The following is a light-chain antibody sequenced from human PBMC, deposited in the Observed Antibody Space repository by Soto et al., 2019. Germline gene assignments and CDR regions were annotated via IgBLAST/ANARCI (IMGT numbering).Light chain of an antibody. J-gene: IGKJ1*01. CDR2: KAS. V-gene: IGKV1-5*03. CDR1: QSISTW. Sequence: DIQMTQSPSTLSASVGDRVTITCRASQSISTWLAWYQQKPGKAPNLLIYKASTLQSGVPSRFSGSGSGTAFTLTISSLQPDDFATYFCQQYNSFSTWTFGQGTKVEIK. CDR3: QQYNSFSTWT.